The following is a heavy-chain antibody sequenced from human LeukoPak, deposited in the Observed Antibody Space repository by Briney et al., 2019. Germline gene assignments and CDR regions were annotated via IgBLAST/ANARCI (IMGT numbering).Heavy chain of an antibody. J-gene: IGHJ4*02. CDR1: GGTFSSYA. Sequence: SVKVSCKASGGTFSSYAISWVRQAPGQGLEWMGGIIPTFGTANYAQKFQGRVTITADESTSTAYMELSSLRSEDTAVYYCARGRGYYYDSSGYRRHEVLDYWGQGTLVTVSS. V-gene: IGHV1-69*13. D-gene: IGHD3-22*01. CDR2: IIPTFGTA. CDR3: ARGRGYYYDSSGYRRHEVLDY.